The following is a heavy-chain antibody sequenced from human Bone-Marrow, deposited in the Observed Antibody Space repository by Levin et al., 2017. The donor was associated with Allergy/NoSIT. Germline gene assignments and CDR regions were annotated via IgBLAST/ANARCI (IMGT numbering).Heavy chain of an antibody. CDR2: ISPYNGDT. CDR3: AREMAETAADTFDI. D-gene: IGHD2-8*01. CDR1: GYTFTFYG. V-gene: IGHV1-18*01. Sequence: EASVKVSCKASGYTFTFYGLTWVRQAPGQGLEWMGWISPYNGDTNYAHKLQGRVTMTADTSTSTAYMELRSLRSDDTAIYFCAREMAETAADTFDIWGQGTMVTVSS. J-gene: IGHJ3*02.